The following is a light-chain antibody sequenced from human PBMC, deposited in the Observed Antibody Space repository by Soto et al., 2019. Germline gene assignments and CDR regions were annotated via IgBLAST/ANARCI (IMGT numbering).Light chain of an antibody. CDR1: ANVNGW. J-gene: IGKJ1*01. V-gene: IGKV1-5*03. Sequence: DIQMTQSPSSLSASVGARVTTTCRASANVNGWLACYQQKPGKAPKLLINKASSLESGVPSRFSGRGFGTEFTLTISSLQTDDFATYYCQQYDTRCTFGQGTKVDTK. CDR2: KAS. CDR3: QQYDTRCT.